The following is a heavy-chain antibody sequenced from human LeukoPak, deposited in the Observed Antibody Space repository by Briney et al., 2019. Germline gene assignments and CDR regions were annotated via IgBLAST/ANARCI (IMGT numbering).Heavy chain of an antibody. J-gene: IGHJ5*02. CDR1: GYSIRSGYY. CDR3: ARPLRVTMIRGAAFRASSDFDP. V-gene: IGHV4-38-2*02. D-gene: IGHD3-10*01. CDR2: IYHSGST. Sequence: PSETLSLTCNVSGYSIRSGYYWAWIRQSPGKGLEWIGSIYHSGSTYYNPSRKSRAPISVATSKNQFSLNLSSVTAADTAVYYCARPLRVTMIRGAAFRASSDFDPWGQGTLVTVSS.